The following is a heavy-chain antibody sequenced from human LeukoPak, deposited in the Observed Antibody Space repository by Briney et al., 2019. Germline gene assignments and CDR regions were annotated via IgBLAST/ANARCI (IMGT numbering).Heavy chain of an antibody. V-gene: IGHV3-11*04. CDR2: ISSSGSTI. J-gene: IGHJ4*02. CDR1: GFTFSDYY. Sequence: GGSLRLSCAASGFTFSDYYMSWIRQAPGKGLEWVSYISSSGSTIYYADSVKGRFTISRDNAKNSLYLQMNSLRAEDTAVYYCARVADCSSTSCPFDYWGQGTLLTVSS. CDR3: ARVADCSSTSCPFDY. D-gene: IGHD2-2*01.